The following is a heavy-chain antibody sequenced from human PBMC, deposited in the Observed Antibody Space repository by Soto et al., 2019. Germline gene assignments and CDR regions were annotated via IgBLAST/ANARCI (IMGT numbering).Heavy chain of an antibody. CDR2: IKQDGSEK. CDR1: GFTFSSYW. J-gene: IGHJ4*02. D-gene: IGHD5-18*01. CDR3: AREGLQIWVPENVDY. V-gene: IGHV3-7*01. Sequence: PVGSLRLSCAASGFTFSSYWMSWVRQAPGKGLEWVANIKQDGSEKYYVDSVKGRFTISRDNAKNSLYLQMNSLRAEDTAVYYCAREGLQIWVPENVDYWGQGTLVTVSS.